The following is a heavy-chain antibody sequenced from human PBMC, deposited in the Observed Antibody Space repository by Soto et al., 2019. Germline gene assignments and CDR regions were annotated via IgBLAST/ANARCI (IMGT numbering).Heavy chain of an antibody. J-gene: IGHJ4*02. Sequence: QVQLQQWGAGLLKPSETLSLTCAVYGGSFSGYYWSWIRQPPGKGLEWIGEINHSGSTNYNPSLNSRVTISVDTSKNQFSLKLSSVTAADTAVYYCARGPLLDYWGQGTLVTVSS. V-gene: IGHV4-34*01. CDR3: ARGPLLDY. CDR1: GGSFSGYY. CDR2: INHSGST.